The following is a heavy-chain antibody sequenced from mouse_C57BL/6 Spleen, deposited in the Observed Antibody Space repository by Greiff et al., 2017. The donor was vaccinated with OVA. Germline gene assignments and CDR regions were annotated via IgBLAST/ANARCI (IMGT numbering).Heavy chain of an antibody. Sequence: VQLQQPGAELVRPGSSVKLSCKASGYTFTSYWMDWVKQRPGQGLEWIGNIYPSDSETHYNQKFKDKATLTVDKSSSTAYMQLSSLTSEDSAVYYCASSTVEDYWYFDVWGTGTTVTVSS. CDR2: IYPSDSET. D-gene: IGHD1-1*01. J-gene: IGHJ1*03. V-gene: IGHV1-61*01. CDR1: GYTFTSYW. CDR3: ASSTVEDYWYFDV.